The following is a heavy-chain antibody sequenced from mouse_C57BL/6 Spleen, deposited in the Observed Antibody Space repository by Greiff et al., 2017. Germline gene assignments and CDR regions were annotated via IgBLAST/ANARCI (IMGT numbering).Heavy chain of an antibody. CDR3: ARHEGFAY. Sequence: EVKLQESGGGLVKPGGSLKLSCAASGFTFSSYTMSWVRQTPEKRLEWVATISGGGGNTYYPDSVKGRFTISRDNAKNTLYLQMSSLRSEDTALYYCARHEGFAYWGQGTLVTVSA. CDR2: ISGGGGNT. J-gene: IGHJ3*01. CDR1: GFTFSSYT. V-gene: IGHV5-9*01.